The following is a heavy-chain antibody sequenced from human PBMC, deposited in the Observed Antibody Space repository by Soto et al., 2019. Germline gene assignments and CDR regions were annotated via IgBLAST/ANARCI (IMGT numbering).Heavy chain of an antibody. CDR3: TTGLSSGWYEDVDY. V-gene: IGHV3-30*03. J-gene: IGHJ4*02. D-gene: IGHD6-19*01. CDR1: GFTFSNYA. Sequence: GGSLRLSCAASGFTFSNYAMHWVRRAPGKGLECVALISYXXXXXXXXXXVKGRFTVSRDNSKNTLYLQMNSLKTEDTAVYYCTTGLSSGWYEDVDYWGQGTLVTVSS. CDR2: ISYXXXXX.